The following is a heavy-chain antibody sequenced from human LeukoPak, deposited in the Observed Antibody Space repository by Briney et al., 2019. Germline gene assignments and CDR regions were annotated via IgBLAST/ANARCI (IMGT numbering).Heavy chain of an antibody. D-gene: IGHD6-13*01. CDR1: GFTFSSYW. V-gene: IGHV3-7*01. Sequence: PGWSLRLSCAASGFTFSSYWMSWVRQAPGKGLEWVANIKQDGSEKYYVDSVKGRFTISRDNAKNSLYLQMNSLRAEDTAVYYCARNIAAHYYYYMDVWGKGTTVT. J-gene: IGHJ6*03. CDR3: ARNIAAHYYYYMDV. CDR2: IKQDGSEK.